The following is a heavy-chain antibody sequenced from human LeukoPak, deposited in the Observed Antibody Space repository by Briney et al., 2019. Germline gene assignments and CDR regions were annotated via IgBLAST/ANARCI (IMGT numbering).Heavy chain of an antibody. J-gene: IGHJ4*02. D-gene: IGHD3-10*01. Sequence: PGGSLRLSCAASGFTFSRDWMSWVRQAPGKGLEWVANINTDGSDKYYLDSVRGRFIISRDNAEKSLYLQMNSLRAEDTAVYYCATETWFRFDFWGQGTLVTVSS. CDR2: INTDGSDK. CDR1: GFTFSRDW. CDR3: ATETWFRFDF. V-gene: IGHV3-7*01.